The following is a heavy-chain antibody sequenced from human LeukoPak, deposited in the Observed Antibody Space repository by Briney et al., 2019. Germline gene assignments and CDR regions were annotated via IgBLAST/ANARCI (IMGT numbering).Heavy chain of an antibody. V-gene: IGHV1-69*04. D-gene: IGHD2-2*01. CDR2: IIPILGIA. CDR1: GGTFSSYA. CDR3: APFYCSSTSCRRLGQPNLFDP. J-gene: IGHJ5*02. Sequence: ASVKVSCKASGGTFSSYAISWVRQAPGQGLEWMGSIIPILGIANYAQKFKGRFTITADKSTSTAYMELSSLRSEDTAVYYCAPFYCSSTSCRRLGQPNLFDPWGQGTLVTVSS.